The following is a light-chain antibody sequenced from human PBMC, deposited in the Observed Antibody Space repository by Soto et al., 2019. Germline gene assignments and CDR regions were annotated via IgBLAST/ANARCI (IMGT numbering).Light chain of an antibody. Sequence: DIQMTQSPSTPSASVGDRVTITCRASQSISSWLAWYQQKPGKAPKLLIYKASSLESGVPSRFSGSGSGTEITLTISSLQPDDFATYYCQQYNSYWAFGQGTKVDIK. CDR1: QSISSW. J-gene: IGKJ1*01. CDR3: QQYNSYWA. CDR2: KAS. V-gene: IGKV1-5*03.